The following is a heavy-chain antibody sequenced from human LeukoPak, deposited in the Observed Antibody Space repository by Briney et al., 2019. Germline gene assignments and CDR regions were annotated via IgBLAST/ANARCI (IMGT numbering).Heavy chain of an antibody. CDR3: ASAGLNWNYDEISGY. CDR1: GCTFSSYA. Sequence: GASVRVSCTASGCTFSSYAISWVRQAPGQGLEWMGWIIPIFGTTNYAQKFQGRVTITTDESTSTAYMELSSLRAEDTAVYYCASAGLNWNYDEISGYSGPGTLVTASS. CDR2: IIPIFGTT. D-gene: IGHD1-7*01. J-gene: IGHJ4*02. V-gene: IGHV1-69*05.